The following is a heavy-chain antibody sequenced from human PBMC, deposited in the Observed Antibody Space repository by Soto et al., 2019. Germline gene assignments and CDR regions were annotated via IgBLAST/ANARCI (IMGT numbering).Heavy chain of an antibody. D-gene: IGHD2-15*01. J-gene: IGHJ4*02. CDR1: GFTFSSYA. V-gene: IGHV3-23*01. CDR2: ISGSGGST. Sequence: GGSLRLSCATSGFTFSSYAMSWVCQAPGKGLEWVSTISGSGGSTNYADSVKGRFTISRDNSKNTLYLQMNSLRAEDTAVYYCAKDEGGYCSGGSCYPDYWGQGTLVTVSS. CDR3: AKDEGGYCSGGSCYPDY.